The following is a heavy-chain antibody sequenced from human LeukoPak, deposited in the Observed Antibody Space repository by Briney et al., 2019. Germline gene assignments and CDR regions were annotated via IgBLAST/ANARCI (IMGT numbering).Heavy chain of an antibody. CDR3: ATDRTLYCSSTSCYDSRTSHI. J-gene: IGHJ3*02. D-gene: IGHD2-2*01. CDR2: FDPEDGET. Sequence: ASVKVSCKVSGYTLTELSMHWVRQAPGKGLEWMGGFDPEDGETIYAQKSQGRVTMTEDTSTDTAYMELSSLRSEDTAVYYCATDRTLYCSSTSCYDSRTSHIWGQGTMVTVSS. V-gene: IGHV1-24*01. CDR1: GYTLTELS.